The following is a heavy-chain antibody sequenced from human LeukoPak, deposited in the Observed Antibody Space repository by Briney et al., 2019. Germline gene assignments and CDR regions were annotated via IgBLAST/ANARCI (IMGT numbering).Heavy chain of an antibody. CDR3: ARGEAATKDYYYYYMDV. CDR2: ISAQHGQT. CDR1: GYSENFYG. V-gene: IGHV1-18*01. J-gene: IGHJ6*03. D-gene: IGHD1-26*01. Sequence: ASVKVSCKTSGYSENFYGITWVRQVAGQGLEWMGWISAQHGQTEYAPNSQDRVTMTTDTYTNTAYMELRSLRSDDTAVYYCARGEAATKDYYYYYMDVWGKGTTVTVSS.